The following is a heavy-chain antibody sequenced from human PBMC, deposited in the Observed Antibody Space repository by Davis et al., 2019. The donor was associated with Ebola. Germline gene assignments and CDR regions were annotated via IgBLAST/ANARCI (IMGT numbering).Heavy chain of an antibody. V-gene: IGHV5-51*01. CDR2: IYPGDSDT. CDR3: ARRRDFWSGPPDY. CDR1: GYSFTNYW. Sequence: GESLKVSCKGSGYSFTNYWIGWVRQMPGKGLEWMGIIYPGDSDTRYSPSFQGQVTISADKSISTAYLQWSSLKASDTAMYYCARRRDFWSGPPDYWGQGTLVTVSS. D-gene: IGHD3-3*01. J-gene: IGHJ4*02.